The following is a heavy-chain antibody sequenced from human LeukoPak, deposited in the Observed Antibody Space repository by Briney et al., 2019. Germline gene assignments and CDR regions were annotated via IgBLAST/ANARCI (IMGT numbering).Heavy chain of an antibody. CDR2: IYYSGST. CDR3: ARYYCTSTTCYYFDY. V-gene: IGHV4-59*01. J-gene: IGHJ4*02. D-gene: IGHD2-2*01. CDR1: GGSISTYY. Sequence: SETLSLTCTVSGGSISTYYWSWIRQPPGKGLEWIGYIYYSGSTNYNPSLKSRVTISVNTSKNQFSLKLSSVTAADTAVYYCARYYCTSTTCYYFDYWGQGTLVTVSS.